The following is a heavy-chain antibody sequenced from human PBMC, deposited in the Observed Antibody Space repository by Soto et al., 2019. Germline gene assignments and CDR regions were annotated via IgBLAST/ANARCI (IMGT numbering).Heavy chain of an antibody. V-gene: IGHV3-21*01. Sequence: VGSLRLSCVASGFTFSDYNMNWLRQTPGKGLEWVSSIASRSNYIYYADSLKGRFTVSRDNARNSLYLQVDNLRAEDTAVCYCARNRRIAVEMDVWGQGTTVTVSS. D-gene: IGHD2-21*01. CDR1: GFTFSDYN. J-gene: IGHJ6*02. CDR2: IASRSNYI. CDR3: ARNRRIAVEMDV.